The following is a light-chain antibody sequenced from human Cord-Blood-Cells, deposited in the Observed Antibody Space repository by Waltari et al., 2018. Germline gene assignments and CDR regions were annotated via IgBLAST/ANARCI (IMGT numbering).Light chain of an antibody. V-gene: IGKV4-1*01. CDR1: QRVLFSTNNKNY. CDR2: WAS. Sequence: DIVTTQSQGSLAVSLGARGPMQHEPSQRVLFSTNNKNYLPWYQQKPGQPHMLLIYWASTRESGVPDRFSGSESGTDFTLTISSLQADDVAVYYCQQYYSTPYSFGQGTKLEIK. CDR3: QQYYSTPYS. J-gene: IGKJ2*03.